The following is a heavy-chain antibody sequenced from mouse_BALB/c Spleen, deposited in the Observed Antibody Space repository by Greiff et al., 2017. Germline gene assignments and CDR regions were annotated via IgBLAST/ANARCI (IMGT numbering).Heavy chain of an antibody. Sequence: ESGPGLVKPSQSLSLTCTVTGYSITSDYAWNWIRQFPGNKLEWMGYISYSRSTSYNPSLKRRISITRDTSKNQFFLQLNSVTTEDTATYYCARYYGSSYAMDYWGQGTSVTVSS. V-gene: IGHV3-2*02. CDR1: GYSITSDYA. J-gene: IGHJ4*01. CDR3: ARYYGSSYAMDY. D-gene: IGHD1-1*01. CDR2: ISYSRST.